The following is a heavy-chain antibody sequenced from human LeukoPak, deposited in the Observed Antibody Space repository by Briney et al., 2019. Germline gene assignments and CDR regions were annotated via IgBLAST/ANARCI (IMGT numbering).Heavy chain of an antibody. D-gene: IGHD1-26*01. J-gene: IGHJ4*02. CDR3: ARVPVGATAD. CDR1: GGSFSGYY. V-gene: IGHV4-34*01. Sequence: PSETLSLTCAVYGGSFSGYYWSWIRQPPGKGLEWIGEINHSGSTNYNPSLKSRVTISVDTSKNQFSLKLSSVTAADTAVYYCARVPVGATADWGQGTLVTVSS. CDR2: INHSGST.